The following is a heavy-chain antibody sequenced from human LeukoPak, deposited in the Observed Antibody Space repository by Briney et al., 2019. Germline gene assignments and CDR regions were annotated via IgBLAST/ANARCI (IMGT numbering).Heavy chain of an antibody. CDR3: ARDRWVPGGRSGSVDY. D-gene: IGHD3-3*01. CDR1: GYTLTGYY. CDR2: INPNSGGT. J-gene: IGHJ4*02. V-gene: IGHV1-2*02. Sequence: ASVKVSCKASGYTLTGYYIYWVRQAPGQGLEWMGWINPNSGGTNYAQKFQGRVTVTRDTSISTAYMELSRLRSDDTAVYYCARDRWVPGGRSGSVDYWGQGTLVTVYS.